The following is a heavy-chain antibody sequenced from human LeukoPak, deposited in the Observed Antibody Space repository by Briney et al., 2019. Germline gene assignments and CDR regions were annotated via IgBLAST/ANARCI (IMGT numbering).Heavy chain of an antibody. CDR3: ARGRLDSSGDYYFPPSFDY. D-gene: IGHD3-22*01. J-gene: IGHJ4*02. CDR1: GGSFSGYY. Sequence: PSETLSLTCAVYGGSFSGYYWSWIRQPPGKGLEWIGEINHSGSTNYNPSLKSRVTISVDTSKNQFSLKLSAVTAADTAVYYCARGRLDSSGDYYFPPSFDYWGQGTLVTVSS. CDR2: INHSGST. V-gene: IGHV4-34*01.